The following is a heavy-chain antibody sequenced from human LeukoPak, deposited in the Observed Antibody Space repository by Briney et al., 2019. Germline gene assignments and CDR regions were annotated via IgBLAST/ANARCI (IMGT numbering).Heavy chain of an antibody. J-gene: IGHJ4*02. CDR2: INSIFDTA. V-gene: IGHV1-69*13. CDR3: ATSPRWELQGLLDY. Sequence: GASVKVSCKASGGTFSSYVSWVRQAPGQGLEWMGGINSIFDTANYAQKFQGRVTITADESTSTAYMELSSLRSEDTAVYYCATSPRWELQGLLDYWGQGTLVTVSS. D-gene: IGHD1-26*01. CDR1: GGTFSSY.